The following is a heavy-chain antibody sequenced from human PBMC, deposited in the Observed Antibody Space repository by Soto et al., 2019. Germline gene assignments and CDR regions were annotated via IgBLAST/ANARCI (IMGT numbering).Heavy chain of an antibody. J-gene: IGHJ4*02. CDR1: GLGFSNAW. D-gene: IGHD2-15*01. CDR2: IRSKTDGGTI. CDR3: NSAHPRGPHY. Sequence: EVQLVESGGGIVKPGVSLRLSCAASGLGFSNAWMTWVRQAPGKGLEWVGQIRSKTDGGTIFYPAPVKDRFIISRDDSRNTMYLQMNSLNTEDTAVYYCNSAHPRGPHYWGEGRLVTVSS. V-gene: IGHV3-15*01.